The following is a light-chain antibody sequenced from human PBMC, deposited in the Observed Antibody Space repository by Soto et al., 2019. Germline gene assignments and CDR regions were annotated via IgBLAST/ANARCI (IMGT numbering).Light chain of an antibody. CDR2: GTS. CDR3: QQYGSSPGGT. J-gene: IGKJ1*01. V-gene: IGKV3-20*01. Sequence: EIVLTQSPGTLSLSPGERATLSCRASQSVSSSHLAWYQQKPGQAPRLLIYGTSSRATGIPDRFSGSGSGTDLTLTVSRLEPEDFAVYYCQQYGSSPGGTFGQGTKVEIK. CDR1: QSVSSSH.